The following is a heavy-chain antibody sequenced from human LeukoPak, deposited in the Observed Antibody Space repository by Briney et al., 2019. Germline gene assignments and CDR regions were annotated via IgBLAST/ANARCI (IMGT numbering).Heavy chain of an antibody. CDR3: ARGSGRRTPLYYFDY. Sequence: GGSLRLSCAASGFTFSSYWMSWVRQAPGKGLEWVANIKRGGSGKYYVDSVKGRFTISRDNAKNSLYLQMNSLRAEDTAVYYCARGSGRRTPLYYFDYWGQGTLVTVSS. J-gene: IGHJ4*02. CDR2: IKRGGSGK. V-gene: IGHV3-7*01. D-gene: IGHD3-10*01. CDR1: GFTFSSYW.